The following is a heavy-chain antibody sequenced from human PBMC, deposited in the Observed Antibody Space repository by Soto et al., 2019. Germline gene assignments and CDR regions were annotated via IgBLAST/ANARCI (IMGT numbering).Heavy chain of an antibody. CDR1: GGSISSYY. V-gene: IGHV4-59*01. J-gene: IGHJ4*02. CDR3: ARVGITGPSLHFDL. CDR2: IYDSGST. D-gene: IGHD1-20*01. Sequence: SETLSLTCTVSGGSISSYYWSWIRQPPGKRLEWIGYIYDSGSTNYNPSLKSRVTISVDTSQNQFSLKLSSVTAADTAGYYCARVGITGPSLHFDLWGQGTLVTVSS.